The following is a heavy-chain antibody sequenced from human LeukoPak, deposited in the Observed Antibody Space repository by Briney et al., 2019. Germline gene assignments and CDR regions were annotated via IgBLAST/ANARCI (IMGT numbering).Heavy chain of an antibody. Sequence: GASVKVSCKASGYTFTSYYMHWVRQAPGQGLEWMGIINPSGGSTSYAQKFQGRVTMTRDTSTSTVYMELSSLRSEDTAVYYCASGRYSSGYYSPTEYFQHWGQGTLVTVSS. J-gene: IGHJ1*01. CDR3: ASGRYSSGYYSPTEYFQH. D-gene: IGHD3-22*01. CDR1: GYTFTSYY. V-gene: IGHV1-46*01. CDR2: INPSGGST.